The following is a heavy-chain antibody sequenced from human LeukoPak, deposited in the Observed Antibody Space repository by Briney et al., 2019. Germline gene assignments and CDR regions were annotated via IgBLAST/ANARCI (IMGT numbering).Heavy chain of an antibody. CDR2: ISAYNGDT. J-gene: IGHJ4*02. V-gene: IGHV1-18*01. CDR1: GYTFSSHG. Sequence: ASVKLSCKASGYTFSSHGNIWVRQAPGQGLEWMGWISAYNGDTNYAQKFQGRVTMTTDTSTSTAYMEVRNLRSDDTAVYYCARVEGPSIFGVVDYWGQGTLVTVSS. CDR3: ARVEGPSIFGVVDY. D-gene: IGHD3-3*02.